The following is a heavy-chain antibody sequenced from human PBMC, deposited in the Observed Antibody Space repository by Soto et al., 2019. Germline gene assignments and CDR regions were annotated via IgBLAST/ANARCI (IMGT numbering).Heavy chain of an antibody. J-gene: IGHJ6*02. CDR2: IQHDASTI. Sequence: PGGSRRLSSAASGFSPSWYSMHWVRQAPGKGLDWVAVIQHDASTIYYADSVKGRFTISRDNSKNTLYLQMNDLTAEDTALYYCVKVGWGYSFGNGLDDWGQGTTVTVSS. V-gene: IGHV3-30-3*01. CDR3: VKVGWGYSFGNGLDD. CDR1: GFSPSWYS. D-gene: IGHD5-18*01.